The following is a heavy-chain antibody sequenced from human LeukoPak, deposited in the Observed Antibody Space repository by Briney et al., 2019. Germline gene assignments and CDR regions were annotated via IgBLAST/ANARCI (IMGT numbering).Heavy chain of an antibody. CDR2: ISWNSGSI. CDR1: GFTFDDYS. D-gene: IGHD3-10*01. Sequence: GRSLRLSCSASGFTFDDYSMHWVRQAPGKGLEGVSGISWNSGSIGYADSVNGRFTISRDNAKNALYLQMNSLRAEDTALYYCAKGLYGSGVSTWFDPWGQGTLVTVSS. V-gene: IGHV3-9*01. J-gene: IGHJ5*02. CDR3: AKGLYGSGVSTWFDP.